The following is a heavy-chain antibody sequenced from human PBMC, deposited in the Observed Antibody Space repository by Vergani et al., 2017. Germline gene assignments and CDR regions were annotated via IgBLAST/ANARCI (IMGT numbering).Heavy chain of an antibody. Sequence: QVQLVQSGAEVKKPGASVKVSCKASGYTFTGYYMHWVRQAPGQGLEWMGWINPNSGGTNYAQKFQGRVTMTRDTSISTAYMELSRLRSDDTAVYYCARDAVLYNWNYGIGWWFDPWGQGTLVTVSS. CDR3: ARDAVLYNWNYGIGWWFDP. CDR2: INPNSGGT. J-gene: IGHJ5*02. D-gene: IGHD1-7*01. CDR1: GYTFTGYY. V-gene: IGHV1-2*02.